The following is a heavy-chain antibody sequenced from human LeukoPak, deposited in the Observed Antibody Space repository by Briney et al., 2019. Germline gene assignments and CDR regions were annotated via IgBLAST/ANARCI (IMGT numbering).Heavy chain of an antibody. J-gene: IGHJ4*02. Sequence: GGSLRLSCVASGFNVNDNFMIWVRQAPRKGLEWVSIIYTSGGAYHADSVRGRFTASRDSSKNTVYLQMNNLRVEDTGVYYCARRHDFWGQGALVTVSS. V-gene: IGHV3-53*01. CDR1: GFNVNDNF. CDR2: IYTSGGA. CDR3: ARRHDF.